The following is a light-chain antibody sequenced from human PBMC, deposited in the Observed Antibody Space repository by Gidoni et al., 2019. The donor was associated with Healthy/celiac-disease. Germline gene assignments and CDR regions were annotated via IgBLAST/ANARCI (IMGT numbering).Light chain of an antibody. CDR3: QQSYSTPWT. Sequence: DIQMTHSPSSLSASVGDRVTITCPASQSISSYLTWYQHKPGKAPKLLIYAASSLQSGVPSRFSGSGSGTDFTLTISSLQPEDFATYYCQQSYSTPWTFGQGTKVEIK. J-gene: IGKJ1*01. CDR1: QSISSY. CDR2: AAS. V-gene: IGKV1-39*01.